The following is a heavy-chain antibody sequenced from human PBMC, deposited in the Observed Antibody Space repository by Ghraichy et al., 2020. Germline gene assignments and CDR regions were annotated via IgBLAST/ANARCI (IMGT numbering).Heavy chain of an antibody. CDR2: ISSKSDYI. CDR3: ARDRVPGATRGEFDY. J-gene: IGHJ4*02. V-gene: IGHV3-21*01. D-gene: IGHD2-15*01. CDR1: GFTIRTYS. Sequence: GESLNISCAASGFTIRTYSMNWVRQAPGKGLEWVAAISSKSDYIYYQDSLKGRLTISRDNAENSLYLEINNLRADDTALYYCARDRVPGATRGEFDYWGQGTLVSVSS.